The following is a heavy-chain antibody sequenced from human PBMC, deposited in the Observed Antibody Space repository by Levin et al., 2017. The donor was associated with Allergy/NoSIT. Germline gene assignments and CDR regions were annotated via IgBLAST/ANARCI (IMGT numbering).Heavy chain of an antibody. CDR1: GYTLTELS. J-gene: IGHJ4*02. CDR2: FDPEDGET. Sequence: AASVKVSCKVSGYTLTELSMHWVRQAPGKGLEWMGGFDPEDGETIYAQKFQGRVTMTEDTSTDTAYMELSSLRSEDTAVYYCATVSDDCLNYYDSSGYYYFDYWGQGTLVTVSS. V-gene: IGHV1-24*01. CDR3: ATVSDDCLNYYDSSGYYYFDY. D-gene: IGHD3-22*01.